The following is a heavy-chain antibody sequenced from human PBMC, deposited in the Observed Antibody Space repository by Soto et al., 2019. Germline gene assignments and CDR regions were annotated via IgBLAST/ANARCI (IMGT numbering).Heavy chain of an antibody. V-gene: IGHV4-34*01. D-gene: IGHD3-22*01. CDR1: GGSFSGYY. CDR3: ARRWLLHYYYGMDV. CDR2: INHSGST. J-gene: IGHJ6*02. Sequence: SETLSLTCAVYGGSFSGYYWSWIRQPPGKGLEWIGEINHSGSTNYNPSLKSRVTISVDTSKNQFSLKLSSVTAADTAVYYCARRWLLHYYYGMDVWGQGTTVTVSS.